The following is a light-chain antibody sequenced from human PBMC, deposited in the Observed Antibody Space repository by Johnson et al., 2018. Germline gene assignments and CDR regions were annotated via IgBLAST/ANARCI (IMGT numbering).Light chain of an antibody. Sequence: QSVLTQPPSVSAAPGQKVTISCSGSSSNIGNNYVSWYQQLPGTAPKLLIYENNKRPSGIPDRFSGSNSGTSATLGITGLQTGDDADYYCGTWDSSLSAGNVFGTGTKVTVL. CDR1: SSNIGNNY. CDR2: ENN. J-gene: IGLJ1*01. CDR3: GTWDSSLSAGNV. V-gene: IGLV1-51*02.